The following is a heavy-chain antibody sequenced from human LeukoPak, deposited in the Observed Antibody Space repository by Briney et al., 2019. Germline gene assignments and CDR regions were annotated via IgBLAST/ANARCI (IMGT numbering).Heavy chain of an antibody. CDR2: IYYSGST. CDR1: GGSISSSSYY. Sequence: SETLSLTCSVSGGSISSSSYYWGWIRQPPGKGQEWIGSIYYSGSTYYNPSLKSRVTISVDTSKDQFSLKLSSVTAADTAVYYCARQNTYFYDSSGYVPNWFDPWGQGTLVTVSS. CDR3: ARQNTYFYDSSGYVPNWFDP. J-gene: IGHJ5*02. V-gene: IGHV4-39*07. D-gene: IGHD3-22*01.